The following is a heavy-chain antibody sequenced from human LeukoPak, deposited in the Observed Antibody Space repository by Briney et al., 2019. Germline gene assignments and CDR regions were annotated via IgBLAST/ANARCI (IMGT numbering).Heavy chain of an antibody. D-gene: IGHD6-13*01. Sequence: GGSLRLSCAASGLSVSSNYMSWVRQTPGKGLEWVSLVYGNGATYHADSVKGRFTISRDNDKNLVHLQMNSLRAEDTAVYYCARGGGMRSWYDFDYWGQGTLVTVSS. CDR2: VYGNGAT. V-gene: IGHV3-66*01. CDR3: ARGGGMRSWYDFDY. J-gene: IGHJ4*02. CDR1: GLSVSSNY.